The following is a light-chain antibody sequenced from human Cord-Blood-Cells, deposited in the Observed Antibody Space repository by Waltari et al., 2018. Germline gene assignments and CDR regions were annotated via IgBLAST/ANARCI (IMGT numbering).Light chain of an antibody. J-gene: IGKJ1*01. CDR3: QQYNSYSQRT. Sequence: DIQMTQSPSTLSASVGDRVTITCRASQSISSWLAWYKQKPGKAPKLLIYKASSLESGVPSRFSGSGSGTEFTLTISSLQPDDFATYYCQQYNSYSQRTFGQGTKVEIK. CDR1: QSISSW. V-gene: IGKV1-5*03. CDR2: KAS.